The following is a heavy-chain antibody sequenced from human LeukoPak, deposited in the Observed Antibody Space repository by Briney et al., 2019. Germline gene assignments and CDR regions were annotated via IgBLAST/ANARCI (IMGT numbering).Heavy chain of an antibody. Sequence: PGGSLRLXCAASGFTFSNAWMSWVRQAPGKGLEWAGRIKSKTDGGTTDYAAPVKGRFTISRDDSKNTLYLQMNSLKTEDTAVYYCTTLPYWGQGTLVTVSS. J-gene: IGHJ4*02. CDR1: GFTFSNAW. V-gene: IGHV3-15*01. CDR3: TTLPY. CDR2: IKSKTDGGTT.